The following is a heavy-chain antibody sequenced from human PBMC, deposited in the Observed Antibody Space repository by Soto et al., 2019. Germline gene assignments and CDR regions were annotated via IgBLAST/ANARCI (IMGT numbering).Heavy chain of an antibody. CDR3: ARGVDSSGYYNYYGMDV. J-gene: IGHJ6*02. CDR2: MDPNSGNT. V-gene: IGHV1-8*01. D-gene: IGHD3-22*01. CDR1: GYTFTSYD. Sequence: ASVKVSCKASGYTFTSYDINWVRQATGQGLEWMGWMDPNSGNTGYAQKFQGRVTMTRNTSISTAYMELSSLRSEDTAVYYCARGVDSSGYYNYYGMDVWGPGTTVTVSS.